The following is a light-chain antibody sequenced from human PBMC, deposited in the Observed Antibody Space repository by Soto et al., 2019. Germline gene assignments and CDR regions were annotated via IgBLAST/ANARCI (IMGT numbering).Light chain of an antibody. V-gene: IGLV2-14*01. CDR3: SSYAGSSNV. CDR2: EVS. CDR1: SSDVGGYNH. J-gene: IGLJ1*01. Sequence: QSALTQPASVSGSPGQSITISCTGTSSDVGGYNHVSWYQQHPDKAPKLLISEVSDRPSGVSNRFSGSKSGNTASLTVSGLQAEDEADYYCSSYAGSSNVFGTGTKLTVL.